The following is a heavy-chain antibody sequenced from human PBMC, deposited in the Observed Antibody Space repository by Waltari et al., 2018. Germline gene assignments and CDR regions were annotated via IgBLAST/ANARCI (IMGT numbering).Heavy chain of an antibody. J-gene: IGHJ3*02. V-gene: IGHV4-31*03. CDR1: GGSISRGGYS. D-gene: IGHD3-10*01. CDR3: ARDIARGDDAFDI. Sequence: QVQLQESGPGLVKPSQTLSLTCTVSGGSISRGGYSWSWLRQHPGKGLEWIGYIYYSGSTYYNPSLKSRVTISVDTSKNQFSLKLSSVTAADTAVYYCARDIARGDDAFDIWGQGTMVTVSS. CDR2: IYYSGST.